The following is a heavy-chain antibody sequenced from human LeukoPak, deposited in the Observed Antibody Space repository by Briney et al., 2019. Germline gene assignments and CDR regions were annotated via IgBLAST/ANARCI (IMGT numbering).Heavy chain of an antibody. Sequence: GASVKVSCKASGYTFTSYDINWVRQATGQGPEWMGWMNPNSGNTGYAQKFQGRVTMTRNTSISTAYMELSSLRSEDTAVYYCARAPFRWFGEGSDWATKGWFDPWGQGTLVTVSS. CDR2: MNPNSGNT. J-gene: IGHJ5*02. V-gene: IGHV1-8*01. D-gene: IGHD3-10*01. CDR1: GYTFTSYD. CDR3: ARAPFRWFGEGSDWATKGWFDP.